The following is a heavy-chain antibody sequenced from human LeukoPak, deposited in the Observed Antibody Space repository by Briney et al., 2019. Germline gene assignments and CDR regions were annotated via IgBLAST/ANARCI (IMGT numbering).Heavy chain of an antibody. CDR2: MRIDESNK. CDR1: GFTFSSSG. J-gene: IGHJ4*02. D-gene: IGHD3-10*01. V-gene: IGHV3-30*02. CDR3: AKDLHGSGSFDY. Sequence: PGGSLRLSCVASGFTFSSSGMHWVRQLPGKGLEGLSFMRIDESNKFCADSVKGRFTISRYSSKNTLYLQMNSLRPEDTALYYCAKDLHGSGSFDYWGQGTLVTVSS.